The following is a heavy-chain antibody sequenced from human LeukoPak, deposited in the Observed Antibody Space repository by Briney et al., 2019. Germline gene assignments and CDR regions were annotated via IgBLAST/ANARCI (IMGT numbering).Heavy chain of an antibody. V-gene: IGHV3-74*01. CDR1: GFTLSSYW. CDR3: ARDLDSSSWHNFDY. Sequence: PGGSLRLSCAGSGFTLSSYWMHWVRQGPGKGLVWVSRIYSEGSRTTYADSVRGRFTISGDNAKNTVYLQMNSLRAEDTAVYYCARDLDSSSWHNFDYWGQGTLVTVSS. J-gene: IGHJ4*02. CDR2: IYSEGSRT. D-gene: IGHD6-13*01.